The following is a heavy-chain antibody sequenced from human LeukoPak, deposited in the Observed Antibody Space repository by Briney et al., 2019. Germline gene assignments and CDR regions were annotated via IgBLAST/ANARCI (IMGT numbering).Heavy chain of an antibody. V-gene: IGHV4-59*08. CDR2: TSFSGST. CDR1: GASITSYY. J-gene: IGHJ6*03. Sequence: SETLSLTCTVSGASITSYYWTWIRQPPGKGLEWIGFTSFSGSTNYNPSLRSRVTISLDTFTNQFSLTLNAMTAADTAVYYCARRNYHILTGFYGGGTYNYYYTDVWGAGTTVIVSS. CDR3: ARRNYHILTGFYGGGTYNYYYTDV. D-gene: IGHD3-9*01.